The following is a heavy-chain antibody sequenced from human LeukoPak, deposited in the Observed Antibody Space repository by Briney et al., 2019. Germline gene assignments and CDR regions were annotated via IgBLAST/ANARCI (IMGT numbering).Heavy chain of an antibody. V-gene: IGHV3-21*01. J-gene: IGHJ4*02. Sequence: PGGSLRLSCAASGFTFSSYSMNWVRQAPGKGLEWVSSISSSSSYIYYADSVKGRFTISRDNAKNLLYLQMNSLRAEDTAVFYCARDRIDYPFDYWGQGTLVTVSS. CDR1: GFTFSSYS. CDR3: ARDRIDYPFDY. D-gene: IGHD4-11*01. CDR2: ISSSSSYI.